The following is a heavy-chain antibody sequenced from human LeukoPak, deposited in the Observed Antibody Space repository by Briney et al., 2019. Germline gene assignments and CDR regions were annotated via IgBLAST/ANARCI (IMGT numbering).Heavy chain of an antibody. V-gene: IGHV3-23*01. D-gene: IGHD3-22*01. J-gene: IGHJ3*02. CDR3: AKGDAYYYDSSGYYIRPSAFDI. CDR1: GFTFSSYA. Sequence: GGFLRLSCAASGFTFSSYAMSWVRQAPGKGLEWVSAISGSGGSTYYADSVKGRFTISRDNSKNTLYLQMNSLRAEDTAVYYCAKGDAYYYDSSGYYIRPSAFDIWGQGTMVTVSS. CDR2: ISGSGGST.